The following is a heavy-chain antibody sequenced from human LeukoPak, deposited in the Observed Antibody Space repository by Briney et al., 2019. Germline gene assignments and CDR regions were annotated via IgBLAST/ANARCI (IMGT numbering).Heavy chain of an antibody. CDR3: ARDSAYCGGDCYLFDY. D-gene: IGHD2-21*02. J-gene: IGHJ4*02. CDR1: GGTFSSYA. CDR2: IIPILGIA. V-gene: IGHV1-69*04. Sequence: SVKVSCKASGGTFSSYAISWVRQAPGQGLEWMGRIIPILGIANYAQKFQGRVTITADKSTSTAYMELSSLRSEDTAVYYCARDSAYCGGDCYLFDYWGQGTLVTVSS.